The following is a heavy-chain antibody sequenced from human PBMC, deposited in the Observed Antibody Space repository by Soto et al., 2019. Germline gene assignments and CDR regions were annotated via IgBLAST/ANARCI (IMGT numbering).Heavy chain of an antibody. CDR3: TRLGYGDLYGTDV. V-gene: IGHV3-73*02. CDR2: IRSKANDYAT. CDR1: GFTFSGSA. D-gene: IGHD3-10*01. Sequence: EVQLVESGGGLVQPGGSLKLSCAASGFTFSGSAMHWVRQASGKGLEWVGRIRSKANDYATVYAASVKGRFSISRDDSKNTAYLQMNSLKTEDTAVYYCTRLGYGDLYGTDVWGRGTTVTVSS. J-gene: IGHJ6*02.